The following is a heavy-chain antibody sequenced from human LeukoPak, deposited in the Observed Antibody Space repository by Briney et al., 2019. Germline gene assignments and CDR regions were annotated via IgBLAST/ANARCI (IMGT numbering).Heavy chain of an antibody. Sequence: SETLSLTCTVSAGSISSYYWSWIRQPAGKGLEWIGRIYTSGSTNYNPSLKSRVTISVDKSKNQFSLKLSSVTAADTVVYYCASMRTEVRYSSGWYDYWGQGTLVTVSS. D-gene: IGHD6-19*01. CDR3: ASMRTEVRYSSGWYDY. J-gene: IGHJ4*02. CDR2: IYTSGST. CDR1: AGSISSYY. V-gene: IGHV4-4*07.